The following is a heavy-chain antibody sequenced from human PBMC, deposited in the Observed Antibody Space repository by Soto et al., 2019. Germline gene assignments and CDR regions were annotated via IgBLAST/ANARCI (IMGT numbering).Heavy chain of an antibody. CDR1: GGSFSGYY. Sequence: QVQLQQWGAGLLKPSETLSLTCAVYGGSFSGYYWSWIRQPPGKGLEWIGEINHSGSTNYNPSLKSRVTISVDMSKNQFSLKLSSVTAADTAVYYCARGNVVPAAIYGDYYYYGMDVWGQGTTVTVSS. J-gene: IGHJ6*02. CDR3: ARGNVVPAAIYGDYYYYGMDV. CDR2: INHSGST. D-gene: IGHD2-2*01. V-gene: IGHV4-34*01.